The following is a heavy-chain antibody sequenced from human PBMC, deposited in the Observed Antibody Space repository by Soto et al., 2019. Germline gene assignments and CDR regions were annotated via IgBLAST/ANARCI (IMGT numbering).Heavy chain of an antibody. D-gene: IGHD3-10*01. J-gene: IGHJ5*02. V-gene: IGHV4-31*03. Sequence: PSETLSLTCTVSGGSISSGGYYWSWIRQHPGKGLEWIGYIYYSGSTYYNPSLKSRVTISVDTSKNQFSLKLSSVTAADTAVYYCARAMVRGVIRPKYNWFDPWGQGTLVTVSS. CDR3: ARAMVRGVIRPKYNWFDP. CDR2: IYYSGST. CDR1: GGSISSGGYY.